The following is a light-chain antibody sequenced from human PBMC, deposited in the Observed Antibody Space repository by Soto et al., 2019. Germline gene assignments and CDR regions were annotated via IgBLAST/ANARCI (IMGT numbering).Light chain of an antibody. CDR1: QGIRND. J-gene: IGKJ2*01. CDR2: KAS. V-gene: IGKV1-5*03. Sequence: IQMTQSPSSLSASVGDRVTITCRASQGIRNDLDWFQQKPGKAPKLLIYKASTLERGVPSRFSGSGSGTEFTLTISSLQPDDFATYYCQLYNTYSPTLGQGTKLEI. CDR3: QLYNTYSPT.